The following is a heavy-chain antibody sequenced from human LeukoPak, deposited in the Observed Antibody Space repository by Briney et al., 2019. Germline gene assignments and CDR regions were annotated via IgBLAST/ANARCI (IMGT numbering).Heavy chain of an antibody. CDR2: ISNSGREI. Sequence: PGGSLRLSCTASGFTFSDSYMTWIRQAPGKGLEWVSYISNSGREINYADSVKGRFTISRDNAKESLYLQMNSLRVEDTAVYYCAKDESRVRGVIRDAFDFWGQGTLVTVSS. D-gene: IGHD3-10*01. J-gene: IGHJ3*01. CDR3: AKDESRVRGVIRDAFDF. V-gene: IGHV3-11*04. CDR1: GFTFSDSY.